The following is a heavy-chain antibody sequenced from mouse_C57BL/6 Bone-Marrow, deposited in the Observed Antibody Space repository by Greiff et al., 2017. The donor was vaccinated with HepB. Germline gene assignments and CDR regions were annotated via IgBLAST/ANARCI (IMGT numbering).Heavy chain of an antibody. J-gene: IGHJ1*03. Sequence: EVQLQQSGPELVKPGASVKIPCKASGYTFTDYNMDWVKQSHGKSLEWIGDINPNNGGTIYNQKFKGKATLTVDKSSSTAYMGLRSLTSEYTAVYYCARNRYGSSYVGYFDVWGTGTTVTVSS. CDR2: INPNNGGT. CDR3: ARNRYGSSYVGYFDV. V-gene: IGHV1-18*01. CDR1: GYTFTDYN. D-gene: IGHD1-1*01.